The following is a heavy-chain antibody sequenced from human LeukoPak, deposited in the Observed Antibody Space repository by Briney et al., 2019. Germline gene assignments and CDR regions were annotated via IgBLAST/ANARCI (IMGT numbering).Heavy chain of an antibody. V-gene: IGHV4-59*08. CDR1: GGSINSYY. D-gene: IGHD2-15*01. CDR3: ATLRYCGGGSCFPKYFQH. J-gene: IGHJ1*01. Sequence: NPSETLSLTCTVSGGSINSYYWSWIRQPPGKGLECIGYIYYSGSTNYNPSLKSRVTISVDTSKNQFSLKLSSVTAADTAVYYCATLRYCGGGSCFPKYFQHWGQGTLVTVSS. CDR2: IYYSGST.